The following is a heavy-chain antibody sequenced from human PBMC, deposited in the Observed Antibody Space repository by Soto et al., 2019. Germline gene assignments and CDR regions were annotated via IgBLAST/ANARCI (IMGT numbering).Heavy chain of an antibody. D-gene: IGHD1-26*01. Sequence: QAQLQESGPGLVKPSETLSLTCAVFSGSIDTSDWWNWVRQSPGRGLEWIGEISHSGDTRYNPSPNSRVTISVDKAKNQCSLKVKSVPAADTAVYYCARDTMTPSGQWYFDLWGRGTLVTVSS. CDR2: ISHSGDT. CDR1: SGSIDTSDW. V-gene: IGHV4-4*02. J-gene: IGHJ2*01. CDR3: ARDTMTPSGQWYFDL.